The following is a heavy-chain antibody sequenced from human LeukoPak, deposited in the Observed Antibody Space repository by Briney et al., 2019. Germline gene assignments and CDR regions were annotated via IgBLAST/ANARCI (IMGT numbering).Heavy chain of an antibody. J-gene: IGHJ3*02. CDR2: IYYSGST. CDR3: ASLVIVVLGGAFDI. CDR1: GGSISSYY. Sequence: SETLSLTCTVSGGSISSYYWSWIRQPPGKGLEWIGYIYYSGSTNYNPSLKSRVTISVDTSKNQFSLKLSSVTAADTAVYYCASLVIVVLGGAFDIWGQGTMVTVSS. D-gene: IGHD3-22*01. V-gene: IGHV4-59*12.